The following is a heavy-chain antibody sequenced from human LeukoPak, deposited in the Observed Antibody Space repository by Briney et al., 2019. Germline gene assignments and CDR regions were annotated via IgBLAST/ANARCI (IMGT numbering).Heavy chain of an antibody. CDR2: IYYSGST. D-gene: IGHD5-12*01. CDR1: GGSISSGDYY. Sequence: SETLSLTCTVSGGSISSGDYYWSWIRQPPGKGLEWIGYIYYSGSTYYNPSLKSRVTTSVDTSKNQFSLKLSSVTAADTAVYYCARGATTYYFDYWGQGTLVTVS. V-gene: IGHV4-30-4*08. CDR3: ARGATTYYFDY. J-gene: IGHJ4*02.